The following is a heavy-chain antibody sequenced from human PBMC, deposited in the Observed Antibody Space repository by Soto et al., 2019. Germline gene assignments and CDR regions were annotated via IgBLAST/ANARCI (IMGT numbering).Heavy chain of an antibody. D-gene: IGHD6-13*01. Sequence: SETLSLTCTVSGGSISSSSYYWGWIRQPPGKGLEWIGSIYYSGSTYYNPSLKSRVTISVDTSKNQFSLKLSSVTAADTAVYYCARQGEQQLPQHWGQGTLVTVSS. CDR2: IYYSGST. V-gene: IGHV4-39*01. CDR3: ARQGEQQLPQH. CDR1: GGSISSSSYY. J-gene: IGHJ1*01.